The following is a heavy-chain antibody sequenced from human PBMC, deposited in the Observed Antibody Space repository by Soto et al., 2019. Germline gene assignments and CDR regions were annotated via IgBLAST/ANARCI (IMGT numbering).Heavy chain of an antibody. Sequence: PSETLSLTCTVSGGSMSSGDYYWSWIRQPPGKGLEWMGYIYHSGSTHYNPSLNSRLTISIDTSTNRFSLNLTSVTAADTAVYFCARLRWETENNWFDPWGQGALVTVSS. D-gene: IGHD1-26*01. CDR3: ARLRWETENNWFDP. V-gene: IGHV4-30-4*01. J-gene: IGHJ5*02. CDR1: GGSMSSGDYY. CDR2: IYHSGST.